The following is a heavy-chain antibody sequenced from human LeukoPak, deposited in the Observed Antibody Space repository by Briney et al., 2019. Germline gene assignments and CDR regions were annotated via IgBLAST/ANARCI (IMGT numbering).Heavy chain of an antibody. J-gene: IGHJ4*02. V-gene: IGHV3-30*02. D-gene: IGHD3-22*01. CDR1: GFTFSSYG. CDR3: AKGTKRPQIAWLLLYYFDY. Sequence: GGSLRLSCAASGFTFSSYGMHWVRQAPGKGLEWVAFIRYDGSNKYYADSVRGRFTISRDNSKNTLYLQMNSLRAEDTAVYYCAKGTKRPQIAWLLLYYFDYWGQGTLVTVSS. CDR2: IRYDGSNK.